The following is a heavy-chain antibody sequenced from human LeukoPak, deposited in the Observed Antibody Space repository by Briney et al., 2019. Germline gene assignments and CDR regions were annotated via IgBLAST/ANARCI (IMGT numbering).Heavy chain of an antibody. J-gene: IGHJ5*02. CDR2: ISAYNGNT. V-gene: IGHV1-18*01. Sequence: ASVKVSCKASGYTFTSYDINWVRQATGQGLEWMGWISAYNGNTNYAQKLQGRVTMTTDTSTSTAYMELRSLRSDDTAVYYCARDRAYYYGSGSYYPAPNWFDPWGQGTLVTVS. CDR3: ARDRAYYYGSGSYYPAPNWFDP. D-gene: IGHD3-10*01. CDR1: GYTFTSYD.